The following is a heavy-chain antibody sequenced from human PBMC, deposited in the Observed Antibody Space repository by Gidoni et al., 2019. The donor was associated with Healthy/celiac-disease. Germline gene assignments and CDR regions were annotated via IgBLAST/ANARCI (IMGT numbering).Heavy chain of an antibody. J-gene: IGHJ4*02. D-gene: IGHD4-17*01. CDR2: IRSKAYGGTT. CDR3: TRASGDYEVDY. V-gene: IGHV3-49*04. Sequence: EVQLVESGGGLVQPGRSLRLSCTASGFTFGDYAMSWVRQAPGKGLEWVGFIRSKAYGGTTEYAASVKGRFTISRDDSKSIAYLQMNSLKTEDTAVYYCTRASGDYEVDYWGQGTLVTVSS. CDR1: GFTFGDYA.